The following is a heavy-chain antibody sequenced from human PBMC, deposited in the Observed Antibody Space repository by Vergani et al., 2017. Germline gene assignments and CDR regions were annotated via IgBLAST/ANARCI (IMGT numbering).Heavy chain of an antibody. CDR1: GYTFTGYY. CDR3: ATEYHDYVWGSYRMDYFDY. CDR2: IIPILGIA. Sequence: QVQLVQSGAEVKKPGASVKVSCKASGYTFTGYYMHWVRQAPGQGLEWMGRIIPILGIANYAQKFQGRVTIPADTSTDTAYMEVSSLRSEDTAVYYCATEYHDYVWGSYRMDYFDYWGQGTLVTVSS. D-gene: IGHD3-16*02. V-gene: IGHV1-69*09. J-gene: IGHJ4*02.